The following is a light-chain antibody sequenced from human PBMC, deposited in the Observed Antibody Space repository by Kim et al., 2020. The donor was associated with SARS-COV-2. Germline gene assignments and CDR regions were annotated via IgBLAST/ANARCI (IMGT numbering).Light chain of an antibody. CDR3: QAWDSTHVV. J-gene: IGLJ2*01. Sequence: GSPGQTASITCSGDKLGDKYACWYQQKPGQSPVLVIYQDSKRPSGIPERFSGSNSGNTATLTISGTQAMDEADYYCQAWDSTHVVFGGGTQLTVL. CDR2: QDS. V-gene: IGLV3-1*01. CDR1: KLGDKY.